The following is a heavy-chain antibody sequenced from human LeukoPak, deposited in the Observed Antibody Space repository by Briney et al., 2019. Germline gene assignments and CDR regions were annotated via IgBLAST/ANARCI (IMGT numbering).Heavy chain of an antibody. D-gene: IGHD5-18*01. V-gene: IGHV1-18*01. CDR1: GYTFTSYG. J-gene: IGHJ6*02. Sequence: ASVKVSCKASGYTFTSYGISWVRQAPGQGLEWMGWISAYNGNTNYAQKLQGRVTMTTDTSTSTAYMELRSLRSDDTAVYYCARELGYSYGYYYYGMDVWGQGTTATVSS. CDR3: ARELGYSYGYYYYGMDV. CDR2: ISAYNGNT.